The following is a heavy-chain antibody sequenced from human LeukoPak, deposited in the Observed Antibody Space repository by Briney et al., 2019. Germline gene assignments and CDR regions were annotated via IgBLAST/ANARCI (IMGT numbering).Heavy chain of an antibody. CDR3: ARSTVLGKGDSVYYFDY. V-gene: IGHV3-43D*03. Sequence: GGSLRLSCAASGFTFDDYAMHWVRQAPGKGLEWVSLISWDGGSTYYADSVKGRFTISRDNSKNTLYLQMNSLRAEDTAVYYCARSTVLGKGDSVYYFDYWGQGTLVTVSS. D-gene: IGHD7-27*01. CDR1: GFTFDDYA. CDR2: ISWDGGST. J-gene: IGHJ4*02.